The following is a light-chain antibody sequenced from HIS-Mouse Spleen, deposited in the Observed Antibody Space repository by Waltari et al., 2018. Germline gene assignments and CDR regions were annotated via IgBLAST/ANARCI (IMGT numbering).Light chain of an antibody. CDR1: ALPTQY. V-gene: IGLV3-25*03. Sequence: SYELTQQPSVSVSPGQTARITCSGDALPTQYAYWYQQKPGQAPVLVIYKDSERPSGIPERFSGSSSGTTVTLTISGVQAEDEADYYCQSADSSGTYSVVFGGGTKLTVL. CDR3: QSADSSGTYSVV. J-gene: IGLJ2*01. CDR2: KDS.